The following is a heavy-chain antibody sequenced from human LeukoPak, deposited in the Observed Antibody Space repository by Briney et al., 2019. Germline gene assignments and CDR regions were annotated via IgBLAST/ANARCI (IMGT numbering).Heavy chain of an antibody. CDR3: ARAPDTMTSDAFDI. Sequence: PSETLSLTCAVYGGSFSGYYWSWIRQPPGKGLEWIGEINHSGSTNYNPSLKSRVTISIDTSKNQFALMLSSVTAADTAVYYCARAPDTMTSDAFDIWGQGTMVTVSS. CDR1: GGSFSGYY. V-gene: IGHV4-34*01. CDR2: INHSGST. J-gene: IGHJ3*02. D-gene: IGHD3-22*01.